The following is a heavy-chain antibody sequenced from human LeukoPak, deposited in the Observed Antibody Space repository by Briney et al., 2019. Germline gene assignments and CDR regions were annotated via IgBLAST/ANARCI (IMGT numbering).Heavy chain of an antibody. CDR3: ARDRNRCDD. J-gene: IGHJ4*02. CDR1: GFTFSSYS. Sequence: PGGSLRLSCAASGFTFSSYSMSWVRQAPGKGLEWVSSISSSSGYIYYADSLKGRFTISRDNAKNSLYLQMNSLRAEDTAVYYCARDRNRCDDWGQGTLVTVSS. V-gene: IGHV3-21*01. D-gene: IGHD1-14*01. CDR2: ISSSSGYI.